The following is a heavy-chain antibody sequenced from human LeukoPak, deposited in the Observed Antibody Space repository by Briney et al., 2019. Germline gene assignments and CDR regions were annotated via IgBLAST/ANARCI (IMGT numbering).Heavy chain of an antibody. CDR2: ISGSGGST. CDR3: GRGHWGLDY. CDR1: GFTFSSYG. V-gene: IGHV3-23*01. Sequence: GGSLRLSCAASGFTFSSYGMSWVRQAPGKGLEWVSSISGSGGSTYYADSVKGRFTISRDNTKSSLHLQMNSLRAEDTAVYYCGRGHWGLDYWGQGALVTVSS. D-gene: IGHD7-27*01. J-gene: IGHJ4*02.